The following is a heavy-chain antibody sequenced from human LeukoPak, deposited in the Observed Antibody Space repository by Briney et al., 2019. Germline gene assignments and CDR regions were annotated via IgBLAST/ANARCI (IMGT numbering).Heavy chain of an antibody. CDR1: GGSISSSSYY. Sequence: SETLSLTCTVSGGSISSSSYYWGWIRHPPGKRLEWIGSIYYSGSTYYNPSLKSRVTISVDTSKNQFSLKLSSVTAADTAVYYCARQLSGYAPGWGQGTLVTVSS. CDR3: ARQLSGYAPG. D-gene: IGHD5-12*01. V-gene: IGHV4-39*01. J-gene: IGHJ1*01. CDR2: IYYSGST.